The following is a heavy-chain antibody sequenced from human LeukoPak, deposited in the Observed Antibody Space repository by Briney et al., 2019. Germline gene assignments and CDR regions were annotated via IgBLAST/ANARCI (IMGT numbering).Heavy chain of an antibody. J-gene: IGHJ3*02. Sequence: SETLYLTCTVSGGSISNYYWNWIRQSAGRGLELIGRIHSSGSTNYSPSLKSRVTMSVDTSKNQFSLKLTSVTAADTAVYYCTRGAVGSTPPVAFDIWGQGTMVTVSS. V-gene: IGHV4-4*07. D-gene: IGHD1-26*01. CDR3: TRGAVGSTPPVAFDI. CDR1: GGSISNYY. CDR2: IHSSGST.